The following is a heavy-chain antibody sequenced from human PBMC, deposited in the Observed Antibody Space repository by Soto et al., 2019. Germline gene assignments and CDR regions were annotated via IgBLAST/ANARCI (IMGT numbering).Heavy chain of an antibody. V-gene: IGHV4-34*01. D-gene: IGHD6-13*01. J-gene: IGHJ6*02. CDR2: INHSGGT. CDR3: ARGSGAAAGYYYGMDV. CDR1: GGSFSGYY. Sequence: SETRSLTCAVEGGSFSGYYWSWIRQPPGKGLEWIGEINHSGGTNYNPSLKCRVTISVDTSKSQFSLKLSSVTAADTAVYYCARGSGAAAGYYYGMDVWGQGTTVTVAS.